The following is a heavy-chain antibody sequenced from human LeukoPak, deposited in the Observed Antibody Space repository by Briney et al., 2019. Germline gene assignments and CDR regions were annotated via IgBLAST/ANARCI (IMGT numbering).Heavy chain of an antibody. CDR2: IYYSGST. Sequence: SETLSLTCTGSGGSISSYYWSWIRQPPGKGLEWIGYIYYSGSTNYNPSLKSRVTISVDTSKNQFSLKLSSVTAADTAVYYCASLGVAGTSYYFDYWGQGTLVTVSS. J-gene: IGHJ4*02. CDR3: ASLGVAGTSYYFDY. CDR1: GGSISSYY. V-gene: IGHV4-59*08. D-gene: IGHD6-19*01.